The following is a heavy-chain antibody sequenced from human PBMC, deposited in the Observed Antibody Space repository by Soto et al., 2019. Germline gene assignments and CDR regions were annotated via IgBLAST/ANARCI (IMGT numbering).Heavy chain of an antibody. J-gene: IGHJ4*02. CDR3: ATDRALGATLGAIDF. V-gene: IGHV3-30-3*01. D-gene: IGHD1-26*01. CDR2: ISYDGTYR. CDR1: GFTFSNIA. Sequence: QAQLVESGGGVVQPGRSLRLSCAASGFTFSNIAMHWVRQAPGKGLEWVAAISYDGTYRTYADFARGRFTISRDNSQKTLYLQMNSLRPEDTALYYCATDRALGATLGAIDFWGQGTLVTVSS.